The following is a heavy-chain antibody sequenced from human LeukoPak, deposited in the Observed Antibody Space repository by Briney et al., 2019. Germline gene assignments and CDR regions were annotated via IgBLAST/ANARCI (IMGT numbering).Heavy chain of an antibody. V-gene: IGHV3-30*02. Sequence: GGSLRLSCAASGFTLSSYGMHWVRQAPGKGLEWVAFIRYDGSNKYYADSVKGRFTISRDNSKNTLYLQMNSLRAEDTAVYYCAKDNLIAVAANFDYWGQGTLVTVSS. CDR3: AKDNLIAVAANFDY. D-gene: IGHD6-19*01. CDR1: GFTLSSYG. J-gene: IGHJ4*02. CDR2: IRYDGSNK.